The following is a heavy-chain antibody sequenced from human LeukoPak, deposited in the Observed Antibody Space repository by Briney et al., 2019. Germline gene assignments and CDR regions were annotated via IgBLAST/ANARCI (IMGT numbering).Heavy chain of an antibody. CDR3: ARRYCSGGSCYGLRNWYFDL. J-gene: IGHJ2*01. CDR1: GGSFSGYY. D-gene: IGHD2-15*01. CDR2: INHSGST. V-gene: IGHV4-34*01. Sequence: PSETLSLTCAVYGGSFSGYYWSWIRQPPGKGLEWIGEINHSGSTNYNPSLKSRVTISVDTSKNQYSLKLSSVTAADTAVYYCARRYCSGGSCYGLRNWYFDLWGRGTLVTVSS.